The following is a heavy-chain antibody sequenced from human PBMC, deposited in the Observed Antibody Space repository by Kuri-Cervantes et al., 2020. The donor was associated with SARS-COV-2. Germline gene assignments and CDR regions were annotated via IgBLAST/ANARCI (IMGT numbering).Heavy chain of an antibody. J-gene: IGHJ4*02. V-gene: IGHV5-10-1*01. D-gene: IGHD2-15*01. Sequence: GESLKISCKGSGYSFTSYWISWVRQMPGKGLEWMGRIDPSDSYTNYSPSFQGHVTISADKSINTAYLQWSSLKASDTAMYYCARRVGYYFDYWGQGTLVTVSS. CDR1: GYSFTSYW. CDR3: ARRVGYYFDY. CDR2: IDPSDSYT.